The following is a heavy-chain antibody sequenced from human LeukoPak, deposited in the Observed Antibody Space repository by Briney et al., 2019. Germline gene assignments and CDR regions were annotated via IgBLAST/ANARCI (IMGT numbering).Heavy chain of an antibody. Sequence: ASVKVSCKASGYTFTSYGISWVRQAPGQGLEWMGWISAYNGNTNYAQKLQGRVTMTTDTSTSTAYMELRSLRSDDTAAYYCARVDYYDSSGDYSGYWGQGTLVTVSS. V-gene: IGHV1-18*01. CDR3: ARVDYYDSSGDYSGY. J-gene: IGHJ4*02. CDR2: ISAYNGNT. CDR1: GYTFTSYG. D-gene: IGHD3-22*01.